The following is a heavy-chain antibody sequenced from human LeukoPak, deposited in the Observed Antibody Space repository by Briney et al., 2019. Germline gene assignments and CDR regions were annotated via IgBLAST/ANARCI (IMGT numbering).Heavy chain of an antibody. CDR1: GCTFSSYA. CDR2: IIPIFGTA. CDR3: TRETRAVLRFLEWSPYL. Sequence: SVKVSFKASGCTFSSYAIRWVRQATGQGLEWMGVIIPIFGTAIEAQKFHGRVTISADESTSTAYMELSSLRSEDTAVYYCTRETRAVLRFLEWSPYLWGQGTLVTVSS. V-gene: IGHV1-69*01. D-gene: IGHD3-3*01. J-gene: IGHJ4*02.